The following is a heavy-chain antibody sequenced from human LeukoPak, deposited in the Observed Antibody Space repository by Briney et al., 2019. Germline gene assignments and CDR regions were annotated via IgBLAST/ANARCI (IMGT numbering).Heavy chain of an antibody. Sequence: GESLKISCKGSGYSFTSYWIGWVHQMPGKGLEWMGIIYPGDSDTRYSPSFQGQVTISADKSISTAYLQWSSLKASDTAMYYCARRASDYYDSSAPPSMDVWGQGTTVTVSS. CDR2: IYPGDSDT. CDR1: GYSFTSYW. J-gene: IGHJ6*02. V-gene: IGHV5-51*07. D-gene: IGHD3-22*01. CDR3: ARRASDYYDSSAPPSMDV.